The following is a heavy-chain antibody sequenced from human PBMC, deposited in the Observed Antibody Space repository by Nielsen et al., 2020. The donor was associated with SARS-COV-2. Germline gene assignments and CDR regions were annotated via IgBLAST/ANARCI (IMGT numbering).Heavy chain of an antibody. Sequence: GESLKISCAASGFTVSSNYMSWVRQAPGKGLEWVSVIYSGGSTYYADSVKGRFTISRDNSKNTLYLQMNSLRAEDTAVYYCAREYSSSSYFDYWGQGTLVTVSS. CDR1: GFTVSSNY. J-gene: IGHJ4*02. CDR3: AREYSSSSYFDY. D-gene: IGHD6-6*01. CDR2: IYSGGST. V-gene: IGHV3-53*01.